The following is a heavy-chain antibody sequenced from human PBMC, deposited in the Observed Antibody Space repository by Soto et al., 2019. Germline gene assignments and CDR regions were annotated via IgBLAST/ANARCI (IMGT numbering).Heavy chain of an antibody. D-gene: IGHD4-17*01. J-gene: IGHJ4*02. CDR1: GFSFSSYA. Sequence: GGSLRLSCAASGFSFSSYAMSWVRQAPGKGLEWVSVISTSAYTTYYADSVKGRFTISRDNSKNMLYLQMNRLSPEDTAVYYCAKDCSRNYGDLDYWGQGTLVTVSS. V-gene: IGHV3-23*01. CDR3: AKDCSRNYGDLDY. CDR2: ISTSAYTT.